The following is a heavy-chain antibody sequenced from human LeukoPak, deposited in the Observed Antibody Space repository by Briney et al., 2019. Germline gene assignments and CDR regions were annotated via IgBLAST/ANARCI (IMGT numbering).Heavy chain of an antibody. CDR3: ARDRAAAGSVNWFDP. J-gene: IGHJ5*02. CDR1: GYTFTGYY. Sequence: SVKVSCKASGYTFTGYYMDWVRQAPGQGLEWMGWIKPNSGGTNYAQKFQGRVTMTRDTSISTAYMELSRLRSDDTAVYYCARDRAAAGSVNWFDPWGQGTLVTVSS. V-gene: IGHV1-2*02. D-gene: IGHD6-13*01. CDR2: IKPNSGGT.